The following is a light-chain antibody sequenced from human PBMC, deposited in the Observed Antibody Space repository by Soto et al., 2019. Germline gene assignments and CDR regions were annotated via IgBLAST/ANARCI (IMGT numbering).Light chain of an antibody. Sequence: QSVLTQPPSASGSPGQSVTISCTGTGSDVGGYNYVSWYQQHPGKAPKLMIFEVSERPSGVPDRFSGSKSGNTASLTVSGLQDEDEADYYCSSDAGSNNLHVVFGGGTKVTVL. CDR3: SSDAGSNNLHVV. V-gene: IGLV2-8*01. J-gene: IGLJ2*01. CDR1: GSDVGGYNY. CDR2: EVS.